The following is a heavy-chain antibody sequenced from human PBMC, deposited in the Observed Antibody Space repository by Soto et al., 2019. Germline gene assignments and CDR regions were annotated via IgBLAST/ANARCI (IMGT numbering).Heavy chain of an antibody. Sequence: GGSLRLSCAASGFTFSSYAMSWVRQAPGKGLEWVSAISGSGGSTYYADSVKGRFTISRDNSKNTLYLQMNSLRAEDTAVYYCAKEGGTLGTSASYGFDYWGQGSRVTVSS. V-gene: IGHV3-23*01. D-gene: IGHD3-16*01. CDR1: GFTFSSYA. CDR2: ISGSGGST. J-gene: IGHJ4*02. CDR3: AKEGGTLGTSASYGFDY.